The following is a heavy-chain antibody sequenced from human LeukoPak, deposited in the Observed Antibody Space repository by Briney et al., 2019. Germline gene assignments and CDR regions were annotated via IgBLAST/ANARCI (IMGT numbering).Heavy chain of an antibody. CDR1: GFTFSDYY. V-gene: IGHV3-11*04. D-gene: IGHD3-9*01. CDR2: IRSSGSTI. Sequence: GGSLRLSCAASGFTFSDYYMSWIRQAPGKGLEWVSYIRSSGSTIYYADSVKGRFTISRDNSKNTLYLQMNSLRVEDTAVYYCARDGGYFDRLAYFFDYWGQGALVPVSS. J-gene: IGHJ4*02. CDR3: ARDGGYFDRLAYFFDY.